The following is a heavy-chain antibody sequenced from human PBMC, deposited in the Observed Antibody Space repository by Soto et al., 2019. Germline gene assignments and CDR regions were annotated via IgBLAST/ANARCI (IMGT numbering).Heavy chain of an antibody. J-gene: IGHJ6*02. CDR1: GYTFTSYD. CDR3: ARPYYYDRSGFRVDYYGMDV. D-gene: IGHD3-22*01. V-gene: IGHV1-8*01. Sequence: ASVKVSCKASGYTFTSYDINCVRQATGQGLEWMGWMNPNSGNTGYAQKFRGRVTLTTDTSTSTAYMELRSLRSDDTAVYYCARPYYYDRSGFRVDYYGMDVWGQGTTVTVSS. CDR2: MNPNSGNT.